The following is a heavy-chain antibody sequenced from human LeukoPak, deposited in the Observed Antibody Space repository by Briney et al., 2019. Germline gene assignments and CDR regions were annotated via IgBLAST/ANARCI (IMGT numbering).Heavy chain of an antibody. Sequence: PSETLSLTCTVSGGSISSYYWSWIRLPPGKWLEWIGEIFHSGSTNFNPSLKSRLTMSVDESKHEFSLKLTSVTAADTAVYYCASGGLVSRYLDHWGQGTLVTVSS. D-gene: IGHD3-9*01. J-gene: IGHJ4*02. CDR2: IFHSGST. CDR1: GGSISSYY. CDR3: ASGGLVSRYLDH. V-gene: IGHV4-59*12.